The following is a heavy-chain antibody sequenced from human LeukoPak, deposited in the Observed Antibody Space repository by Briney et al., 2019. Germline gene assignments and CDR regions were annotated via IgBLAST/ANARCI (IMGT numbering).Heavy chain of an antibody. V-gene: IGHV4-39*07. J-gene: IGHJ4*02. CDR2: MHYSGST. Sequence: SETLSLTCSVSGGSITNNGYYWGWIRQSPETGREWIGRMHYSGSTYYHPSLNSRVTISVDTSKNQFSLKLTSVTAADTAVYYCCGSGWFAGPFGYWGQGALVTVSS. D-gene: IGHD6-19*01. CDR3: CGSGWFAGPFGY. CDR1: GGSITNNGYY.